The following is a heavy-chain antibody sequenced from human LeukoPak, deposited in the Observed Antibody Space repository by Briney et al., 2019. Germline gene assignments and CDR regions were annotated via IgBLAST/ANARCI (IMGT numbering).Heavy chain of an antibody. CDR2: ISYDGSNK. CDR3: APDEHY. D-gene: IGHD2-2*01. J-gene: IGHJ4*02. Sequence: PRRSLRLSCAASGFTFSSYGMHWVRQAPGKGLEWVAVISYDGSNKYYADSVKGRFTISRDNSKNTLYLQMNSLRAEDTAVYYCAPDEHYWGQGTLVTVSS. V-gene: IGHV3-30*03. CDR1: GFTFSSYG.